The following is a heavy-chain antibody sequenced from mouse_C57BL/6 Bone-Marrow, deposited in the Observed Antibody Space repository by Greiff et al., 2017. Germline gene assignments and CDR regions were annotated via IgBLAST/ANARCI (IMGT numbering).Heavy chain of an antibody. CDR2: IDPSDSYT. J-gene: IGHJ2*01. V-gene: IGHV1-50*01. Sequence: QVQLQQSGAELVKPGASVKLSCKASGYTFTSYWMQWVKQRPGQGLEWIGEIDPSDSYTNYNQKFKGKATLTVDTSSSTAYMQLSSLTSEDSAVYYCARRSLYDYDLDYWGQGTTLTVSS. CDR3: ARRSLYDYDLDY. D-gene: IGHD2-4*01. CDR1: GYTFTSYW.